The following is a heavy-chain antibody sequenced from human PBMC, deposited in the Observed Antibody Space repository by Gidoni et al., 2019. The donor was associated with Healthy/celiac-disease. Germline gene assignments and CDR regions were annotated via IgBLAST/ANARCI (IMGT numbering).Heavy chain of an antibody. D-gene: IGHD2-15*01. Sequence: QVQLVESGGGVVQPGRSLRLSCAASGFTFSRYGMHWVRQAPGKGLEWVAVIWYDGSNKYYADSVKGRFTISRDNSKNTLYLQMNSLRAEDTAVYYCARDHPHKWSHTNPDYWGQGTLVTVSS. CDR2: IWYDGSNK. CDR3: ARDHPHKWSHTNPDY. V-gene: IGHV3-33*01. CDR1: GFTFSRYG. J-gene: IGHJ4*02.